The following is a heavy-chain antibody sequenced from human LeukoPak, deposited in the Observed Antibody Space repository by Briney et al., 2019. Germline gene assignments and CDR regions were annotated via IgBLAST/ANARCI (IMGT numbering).Heavy chain of an antibody. CDR1: GGSISSYY. D-gene: IGHD6-13*01. V-gene: IGHV4-59*04. CDR2: FYHGGST. Sequence: SETLSLTCTVSGGSISSYYWGWIRQPPGKGLEWIGNFYHGGSTYYNPSLKSRVTMSGDTSKNQFSLNLSSVTAADTAVYFCVRVTTSSWFEGYFDYWAREPWSPSPQ. J-gene: IGHJ4*02. CDR3: VRVTTSSWFEGYFDY.